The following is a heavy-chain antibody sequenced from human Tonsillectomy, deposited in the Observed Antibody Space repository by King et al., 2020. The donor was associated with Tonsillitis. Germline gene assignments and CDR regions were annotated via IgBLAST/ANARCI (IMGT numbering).Heavy chain of an antibody. V-gene: IGHV3-11*06. D-gene: IGHD4-17*01. CDR1: GFSFSDSY. CDR3: ATDLSNGDPS. CDR2: ISSTSNYT. Sequence: VQLVESGGGLVKPGGSLRLSCAASGFSFSDSYMNWIRQAPGKGLEWVSYISSTSNYTNSADSVKGRFTISRDNAKNSLFLQMNSLRAEDTAVYYCATDLSNGDPSWGQGTLVTVSS. J-gene: IGHJ4*02.